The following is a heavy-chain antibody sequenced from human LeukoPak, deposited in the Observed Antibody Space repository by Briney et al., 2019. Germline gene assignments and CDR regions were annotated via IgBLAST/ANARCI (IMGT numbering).Heavy chain of an antibody. CDR3: AREPVYCGGDCYFDY. D-gene: IGHD2-21*02. CDR1: GFTFSGYE. V-gene: IGHV3-48*03. J-gene: IGHJ4*02. Sequence: QPGGSLRLSCAASGFTFSGYEMNWVRQAPGKGLEWVSYISSSGSTIYYADSVKGRFTISRDNAKNSLYLQMNSLRAEDTAVYYCAREPVYCGGDCYFDYWGQGTLVTVSS. CDR2: ISSSGSTI.